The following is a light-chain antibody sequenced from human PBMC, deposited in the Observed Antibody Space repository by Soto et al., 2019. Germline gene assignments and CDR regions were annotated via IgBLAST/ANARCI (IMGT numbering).Light chain of an antibody. V-gene: IGLV3-21*04. CDR2: YDS. Sequence: SYELTQPPSVSVAPGKTARITCGGNNIGSKSVHWYQQKPGQAPVLVIYYDSDRPSGIPERFSGSNSGNTATLTISRVEAGDEADYYCQVWDSISDNVVFGGGTKADRP. CDR1: NIGSKS. CDR3: QVWDSISDNVV. J-gene: IGLJ2*01.